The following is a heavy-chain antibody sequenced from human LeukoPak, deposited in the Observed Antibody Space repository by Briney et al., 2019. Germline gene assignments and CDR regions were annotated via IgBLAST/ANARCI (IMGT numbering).Heavy chain of an antibody. Sequence: GGSLRLSCAASGFTFSSYAMSWVRQAAGKWLEWVSAISGSGGRTYYADSVKGRFTISRDNSKNTLYLQMNSLRAEDTAVYYCAKAGDTRIGGVITGAFDIWGQGTMVTVSS. J-gene: IGHJ3*02. CDR3: AKAGDTRIGGVITGAFDI. CDR1: GFTFSSYA. V-gene: IGHV3-23*01. D-gene: IGHD3-22*01. CDR2: ISGSGGRT.